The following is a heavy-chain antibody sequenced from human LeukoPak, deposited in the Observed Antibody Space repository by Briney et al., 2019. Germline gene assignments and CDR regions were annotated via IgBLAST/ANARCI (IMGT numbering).Heavy chain of an antibody. CDR1: GFTFDDYA. J-gene: IGHJ4*02. Sequence: GRSLRLSCTASGFTFDDYAMHWVRQAPGKGLEWVSGISWNSGSIGYADSVKGRFTISRDNAKNSLYLQMNSLRAEDTALYYCGKDIEGDIAATCLDYWGQGTLVTVSS. V-gene: IGHV3-9*01. D-gene: IGHD6-13*01. CDR2: ISWNSGSI. CDR3: GKDIEGDIAATCLDY.